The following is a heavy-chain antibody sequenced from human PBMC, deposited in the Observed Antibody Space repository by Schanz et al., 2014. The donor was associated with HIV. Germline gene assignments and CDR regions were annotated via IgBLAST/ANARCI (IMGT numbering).Heavy chain of an antibody. CDR1: GFTFSSYA. CDR2: VYYSGHA. D-gene: IGHD3-3*01. J-gene: IGHJ2*01. CDR3: VRLELSYWYFDL. Sequence: AQLLESGGGLVQPGGSLRLSCAASGFTFSSYAMSWVRQPPGKGLEWIGYVYYSGHAKYNPSLKSRVTISIDTSKNQFSLNLNSVTAADTAVYYCVRLELSYWYFDLWGRGTLVTVSS. V-gene: IGHV4-59*01.